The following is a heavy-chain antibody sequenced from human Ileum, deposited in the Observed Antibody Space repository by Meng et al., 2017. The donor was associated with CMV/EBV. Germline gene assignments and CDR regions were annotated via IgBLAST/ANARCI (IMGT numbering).Heavy chain of an antibody. V-gene: IGHV3-23*01. Sequence: AASGFTFVNYGMTWVRQAPGKGLDWVSLISATGDRTYYADSGKGRFTISRDNSKNTLYLQMNNLRVEDTAVYYCAKKAVVTKSWFDPWGQGTLVTVSS. CDR3: AKKAVVTKSWFDP. CDR2: ISATGDRT. CDR1: GFTFVNYG. J-gene: IGHJ5*02. D-gene: IGHD4-17*01.